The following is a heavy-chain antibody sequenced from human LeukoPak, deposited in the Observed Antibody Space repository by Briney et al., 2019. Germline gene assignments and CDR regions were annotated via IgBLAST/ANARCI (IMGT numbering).Heavy chain of an antibody. J-gene: IGHJ4*02. CDR3: AKEDQYYYDSSGYPVFDY. Sequence: GGSLRLSCAASGFTFSNAWMSWVRQAPGKGLEWVSAISGSGGSTYYADSVKGRFTISRDNSKNTLYLQMNSLRAEDTAVYYCAKEDQYYYDSSGYPVFDYWGQGTLVTVSS. V-gene: IGHV3-23*01. CDR2: ISGSGGST. D-gene: IGHD3-22*01. CDR1: GFTFSNAW.